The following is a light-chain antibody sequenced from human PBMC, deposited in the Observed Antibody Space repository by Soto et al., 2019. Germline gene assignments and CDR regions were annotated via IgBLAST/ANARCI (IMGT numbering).Light chain of an antibody. CDR3: QQYNNWWT. CDR1: ETVRSN. J-gene: IGKJ1*01. Sequence: RVMTQSPDTLSVSPGERATLSCRASETVRSNLAWYQQKPGQAPRLLIYAASPRATVIPARFIGNGSGKEFTLTISSLQSEDFAVYYCQQYNNWWTFGQGTKVEIK. CDR2: AAS. V-gene: IGKV3D-15*01.